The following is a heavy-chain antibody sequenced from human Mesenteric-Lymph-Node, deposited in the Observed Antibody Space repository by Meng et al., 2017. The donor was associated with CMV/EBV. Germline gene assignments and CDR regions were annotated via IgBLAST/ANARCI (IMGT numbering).Heavy chain of an antibody. CDR2: INWESAKI. D-gene: IGHD3-3*01. V-gene: IGHV3-9*01. CDR1: AFTLDDCA. CDR3: VKDVYKYNDQGAFNI. J-gene: IGHJ3*02. Sequence: GGSLRLSCAASAFTLDDCAMHWVRQASGKGLEWVSTINWESAKIAYSDSVKGRFTISRDNAKKSLYLEMNSLRAEDTALYYCVKDVYKYNDQGAFNIWGQGTMVTVSS.